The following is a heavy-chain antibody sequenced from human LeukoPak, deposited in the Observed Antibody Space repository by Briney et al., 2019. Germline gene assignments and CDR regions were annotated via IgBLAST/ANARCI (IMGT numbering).Heavy chain of an antibody. J-gene: IGHJ5*02. V-gene: IGHV3-23*01. Sequence: GGSLRLSCAASGFTFSSYAMSWVRQAPGKGLEWVSAISGSGGSTYYADSVKGRFTISRDNSKNTLYLQMNSLRAEDTAVYYCATMIVVVGPSGWFDPWGQGTLVTVSS. CDR3: ATMIVVVGPSGWFDP. CDR2: ISGSGGST. D-gene: IGHD3-22*01. CDR1: GFTFSSYA.